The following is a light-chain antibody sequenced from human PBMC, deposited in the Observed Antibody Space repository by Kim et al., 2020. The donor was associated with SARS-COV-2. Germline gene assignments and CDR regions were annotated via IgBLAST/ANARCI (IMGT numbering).Light chain of an antibody. CDR1: SLRSYY. CDR2: GKN. Sequence: VVLGQTVRITCQGDSLRSYYASWYQKKPGPAPVLVIYGKNNRPSGIPDRFSGSSSGNTASLTITGAQAEDEADYYCNSRDSSGPVVFGGGTQLTVL. V-gene: IGLV3-19*01. J-gene: IGLJ2*01. CDR3: NSRDSSGPVV.